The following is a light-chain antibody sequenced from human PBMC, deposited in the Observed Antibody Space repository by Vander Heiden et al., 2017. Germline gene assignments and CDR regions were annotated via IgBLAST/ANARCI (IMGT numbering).Light chain of an antibody. CDR2: AAY. CDR3: QQSNSTQWT. CDR1: QSISSY. V-gene: IGKV1-39*01. Sequence: DPVTITCRARQSISSYLNWYKQKPGKAPKLLIYAAYSLQSGVPSRFSGSGSGTDFTLTISSLQPEDFATYYCQQSNSTQWTFGEGTKVEIK. J-gene: IGKJ1*01.